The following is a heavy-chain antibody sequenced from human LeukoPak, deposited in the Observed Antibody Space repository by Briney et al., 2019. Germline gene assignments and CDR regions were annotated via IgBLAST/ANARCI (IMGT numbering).Heavy chain of an antibody. V-gene: IGHV3-23*01. Sequence: PGGSLRLSCAASGFTFSSYTMSWVRQAPGKGLEWVSSIYGSGGTSYYADSVKGRFTISRDNSKNTLYLQMDSLRGEDMAVYYCAKGPSGNYWVQFDYWGEGTLVTVSS. CDR3: AKGPSGNYWVQFDY. CDR2: IYGSGGTS. D-gene: IGHD1-26*01. J-gene: IGHJ4*02. CDR1: GFTFSSYT.